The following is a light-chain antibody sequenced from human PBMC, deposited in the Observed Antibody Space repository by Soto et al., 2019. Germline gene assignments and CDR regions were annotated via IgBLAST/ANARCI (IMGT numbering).Light chain of an antibody. CDR1: QSVSSSY. CDR3: HPYDSSPLS. J-gene: IGKJ4*01. Sequence: EIVLTQSPGTLSLSPGERATLSCRASQSVSSSYLAWYQQKPGQAPRLLIYGASSRATGIPDRFSGSGSGTDFTLTISRLEPEDLAVYYCHPYDSSPLSFGGGNKMESK. V-gene: IGKV3-20*01. CDR2: GAS.